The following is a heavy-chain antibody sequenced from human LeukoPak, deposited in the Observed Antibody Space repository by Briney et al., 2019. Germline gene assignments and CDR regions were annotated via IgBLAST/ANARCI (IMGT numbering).Heavy chain of an antibody. CDR3: ARVRKRSSSSPYYFDY. D-gene: IGHD6-6*01. J-gene: IGHJ4*02. V-gene: IGHV4-31*03. Sequence: SETLSLTCTVSGGSISSGGYYWSWIRQHPGKGLEWIGYIYYSGSTYYNPSLKSRVTISVDTSKNQFSLQLSSVTAADTAVYYCARVRKRSSSSPYYFDYWGQGALVNVSS. CDR2: IYYSGST. CDR1: GGSISSGGYY.